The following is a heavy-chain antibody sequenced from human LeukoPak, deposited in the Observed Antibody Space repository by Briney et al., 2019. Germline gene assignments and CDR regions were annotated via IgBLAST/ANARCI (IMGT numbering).Heavy chain of an antibody. V-gene: IGHV4-59*11. J-gene: IGHJ6*03. Sequence: SETLSLTCTVSGGSISSHYWSWIRQPPGKGLEWIGCIYDSGSTNYNPSLRGRVTISLDTSKNQFSLKLSSVTAADTAVYYCARDVEVRVSYPTYYYYYYMDVWGKGTTVTVSS. CDR1: GGSISSHY. D-gene: IGHD1-26*01. CDR3: ARDVEVRVSYPTYYYYYYMDV. CDR2: IYDSGST.